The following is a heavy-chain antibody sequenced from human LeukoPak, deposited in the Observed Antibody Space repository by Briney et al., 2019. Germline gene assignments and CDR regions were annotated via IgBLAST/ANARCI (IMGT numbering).Heavy chain of an antibody. D-gene: IGHD6-19*01. CDR1: GYTFTSYA. CDR3: ARDATDSSGWSFDY. J-gene: IGHJ4*02. Sequence: ASVKVSCKASGYTFTSYAMHWVRQAPGQRLEWMGWINAGNGNTKYSLKFQGRVTITRDTSASTAYMELSSLRSEDTAVYYCARDATDSSGWSFDYWGQGTLVTVSS. CDR2: INAGNGNT. V-gene: IGHV1-3*01.